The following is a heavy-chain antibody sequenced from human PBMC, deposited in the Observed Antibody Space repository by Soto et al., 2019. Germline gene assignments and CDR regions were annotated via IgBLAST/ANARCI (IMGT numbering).Heavy chain of an antibody. J-gene: IGHJ3*02. CDR3: ARGTFVGYCISTSCQGAFDI. V-gene: IGHV3-11*01. Sequence: GGSLRLSCAASGFTFSDFYMSWIRQAPGKGLEWVSYISSSGSTIYYADSVKGRFTISRDNAKNSLYLQMNSLRAEDTAVYYCARGTFVGYCISTSCQGAFDIWGQGTMVTVSS. CDR1: GFTFSDFY. CDR2: ISSSGSTI. D-gene: IGHD2-2*01.